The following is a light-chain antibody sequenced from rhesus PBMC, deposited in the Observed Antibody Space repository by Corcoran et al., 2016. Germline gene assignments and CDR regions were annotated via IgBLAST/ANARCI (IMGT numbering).Light chain of an antibody. J-gene: IGKJ2*01. CDR3: QHGYGTPYS. V-gene: IGKV1-74*01. CDR1: ENVNNY. Sequence: DIQMTQSPSSLSASVGDRVTITCRARENVNNYLNWYQQKPGKAPKLLIYKASTLQSGVPSRFSGSGSGTYYTFTISILQPEDVATYYWQHGYGTPYSFGQGTKVEIK. CDR2: KAS.